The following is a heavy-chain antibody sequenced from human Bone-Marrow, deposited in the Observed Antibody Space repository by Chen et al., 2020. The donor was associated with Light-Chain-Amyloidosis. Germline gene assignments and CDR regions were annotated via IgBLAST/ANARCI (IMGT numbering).Heavy chain of an antibody. J-gene: IGHJ4*02. CDR2: IIPILGIA. CDR3: ARVTGNPDY. CDR1: GGTFSSYA. D-gene: IGHD1-20*01. V-gene: IGHV1-69*04. Sequence: QVQLVQSGAEVKKPGSSVKVPCKAPGGTFSSYAISWVRQAPGQGLEWMGRIIPILGIANYAQKFQVRVTITADKSTSTAYMELSCLRSEDTAVYYCARVTGNPDYWGQGTLVTVSS.